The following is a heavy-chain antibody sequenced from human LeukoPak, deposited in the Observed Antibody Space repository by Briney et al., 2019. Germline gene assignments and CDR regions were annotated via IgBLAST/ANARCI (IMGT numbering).Heavy chain of an antibody. CDR3: ANVPTPSEYCGGGCYSFDY. Sequence: PGGSLRLSCAASGFTFSSYAMSWVRQAPGKGLEWVSAISGSGGSTYYADSVKGRFTISRDNSKNTLYLQMNSLRAEDTAVYYCANVPTPSEYCGGGCYSFDYWGQGTLVTVSS. D-gene: IGHD2-21*01. V-gene: IGHV3-23*01. J-gene: IGHJ4*02. CDR2: ISGSGGST. CDR1: GFTFSSYA.